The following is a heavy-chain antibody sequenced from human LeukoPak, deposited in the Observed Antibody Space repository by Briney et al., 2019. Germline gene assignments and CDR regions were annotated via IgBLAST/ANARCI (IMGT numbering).Heavy chain of an antibody. CDR2: ISSSGSTI. Sequence: GGSLRLSSAASGFTFTSYEMNSGCQAPRKGLEWVSYISSSGSTIYYTDSVKGRFTISRDNAKNSLYLQMNSLRAEDTAVYYCARDFVWERRYYYGMDVWGQGTTVTVSS. J-gene: IGHJ6*02. V-gene: IGHV3-48*03. D-gene: IGHD1-26*01. CDR1: GFTFTSYE. CDR3: ARDFVWERRYYYGMDV.